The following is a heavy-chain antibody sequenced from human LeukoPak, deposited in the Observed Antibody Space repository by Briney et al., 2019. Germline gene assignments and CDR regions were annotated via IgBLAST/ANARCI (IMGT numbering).Heavy chain of an antibody. D-gene: IGHD6-13*01. V-gene: IGHV3-7*01. Sequence: QTGGSLRLSCAASGFTFSNYWVTWVRQAPGKGLEWVAYINQDGSQKYYVDSVEGRFTISRDNAKNSLYLQMNSLRAEDTAVYYCARGVRQQLKLYYYYMDVWGKGTTDTVSS. CDR3: ARGVRQQLKLYYYYMDV. J-gene: IGHJ6*03. CDR2: INQDGSQK. CDR1: GFTFSNYW.